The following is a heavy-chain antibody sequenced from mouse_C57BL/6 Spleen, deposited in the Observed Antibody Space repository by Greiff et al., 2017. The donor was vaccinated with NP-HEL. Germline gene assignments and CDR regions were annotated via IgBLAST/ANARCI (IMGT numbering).Heavy chain of an antibody. Sequence: EVMLVESGGGLVKPGGSLKLSCAASGFTFSSYAMSWVRQTPEKRLEWVATISDGGSYTYYPDNVKGRFTISRDNAKNNLYLQMSHLKSEDTAMYYCARDDGYYVSYWGQGTLVTVSA. V-gene: IGHV5-4*03. J-gene: IGHJ3*01. CDR2: ISDGGSYT. CDR3: ARDDGYYVSY. D-gene: IGHD2-3*01. CDR1: GFTFSSYA.